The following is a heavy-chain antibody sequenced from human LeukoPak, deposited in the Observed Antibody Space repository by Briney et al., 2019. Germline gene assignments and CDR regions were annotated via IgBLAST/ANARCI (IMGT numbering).Heavy chain of an antibody. J-gene: IGHJ4*02. CDR2: IKQDGGER. CDR1: GFTFSGYW. Sequence: GGSLRLSCAASGFTFSGYWMSWVRQAPGKGLEWVANIKQDGGERYYVDSVKGRFTISRDNSKNTLYLQMNSLRAEDTATFYCAKAFGSSWSLFHYWGQGTLVTVSS. D-gene: IGHD6-13*01. V-gene: IGHV3-7*01. CDR3: AKAFGSSWSLFHY.